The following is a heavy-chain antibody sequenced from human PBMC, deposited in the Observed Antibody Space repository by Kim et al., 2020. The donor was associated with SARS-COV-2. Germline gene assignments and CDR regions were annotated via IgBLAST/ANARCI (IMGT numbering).Heavy chain of an antibody. CDR2: INHSGST. J-gene: IGHJ6*02. D-gene: IGHD3-10*01. CDR3: AGGQDVDSGRYGGMDV. V-gene: IGHV4-34*01. CDR1: GGSFNDDY. Sequence: SETLSLTCAVYGGSFNDDYWSWIRKPPGKGMEWIGEINHSGSTNYNQSLRSRVIISVDTSKNQFSLKLSSVTAADTAVYYCAGGQDVDSGRYGGMDVWGQGTTVTVSS.